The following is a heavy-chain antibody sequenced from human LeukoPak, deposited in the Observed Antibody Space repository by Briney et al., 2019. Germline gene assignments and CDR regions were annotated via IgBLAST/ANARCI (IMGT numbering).Heavy chain of an antibody. CDR1: GFTFTDAW. D-gene: IGHD3/OR15-3a*01. CDR2: ISDSGGNT. J-gene: IGHJ4*02. Sequence: GGSLRLSCATSGFTFTDAWLSWVRLVPGKGLEWAAGISDSGGNTKYADSVKGRFTISRDNPKNTLYLQMNSLRAEDTAVYFCAKRGVVIRVILVGFHKEAYYFESWGQGALVTVSS. CDR3: AKRGVVIRVILVGFHKEAYYFES. V-gene: IGHV3-23*01.